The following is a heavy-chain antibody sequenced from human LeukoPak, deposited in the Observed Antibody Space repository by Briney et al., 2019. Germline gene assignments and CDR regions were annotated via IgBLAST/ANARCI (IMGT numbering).Heavy chain of an antibody. CDR3: AKDRGYCSAGSSYPFDY. CDR1: GFTFSSYA. CDR2: ISGSGGST. V-gene: IGHV3-23*01. J-gene: IGHJ4*02. Sequence: GGSLRLSCAASGFTFSSYAMSWVRQAPGKGLEWVSAISGSGGSTYYADSVKGRFTISRDNSKNTLYLQMNSLRAEDTAVYYCAKDRGYCSAGSSYPFDYWGPGTLVTVSS. D-gene: IGHD2-15*01.